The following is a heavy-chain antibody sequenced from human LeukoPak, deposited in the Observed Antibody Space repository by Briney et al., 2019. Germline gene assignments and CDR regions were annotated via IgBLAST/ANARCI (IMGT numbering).Heavy chain of an antibody. V-gene: IGHV4-38-2*01. Sequence: SETLSLTCAVSGYSISSGYYWGWIRQPPGKGLEWIGSIYHSGSTYYNPSLKSRVTISVDTSKNQFSLKLSSVTAADTAVYYCARLRIGYFSSTSSSPEYDYGGRGTLVTAPS. J-gene: IGHJ4*02. CDR1: GYSISSGYY. CDR2: IYHSGST. CDR3: ARLRIGYFSSTSSSPEYDY. D-gene: IGHD2-2*01.